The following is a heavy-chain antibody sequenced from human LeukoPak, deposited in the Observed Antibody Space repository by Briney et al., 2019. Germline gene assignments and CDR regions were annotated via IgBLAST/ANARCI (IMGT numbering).Heavy chain of an antibody. J-gene: IGHJ4*02. CDR2: INPGDSDT. V-gene: IGHV5-51*01. D-gene: IGHD6-19*01. CDR1: GYSFTSYW. CDR3: ARRIGSGWYDY. Sequence: GESLKISCKGSGYSFTSYWIGWVRQMPGKGLEWLGIINPGDSDTRYSPSFQGQVTISADRSISTANLQWSSLKASDTAMYYCARRIGSGWYDYWGQGTLVTVSS.